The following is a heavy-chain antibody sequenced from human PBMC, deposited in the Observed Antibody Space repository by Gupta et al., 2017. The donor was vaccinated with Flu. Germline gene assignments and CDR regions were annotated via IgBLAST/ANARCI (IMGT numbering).Heavy chain of an antibody. CDR1: GYTFTSYD. CDR3: ARDYGGNSGWFDP. J-gene: IGHJ5*02. D-gene: IGHD4-23*01. CDR2: MNPNSGDT. V-gene: IGHV1-8*01. Sequence: QVQLVQSGAEVKEPGASVKVSCKASGYTFTSYDINWVRQATGQGPEWMGWMNPNSGDTGYAQTFQGRVTLTRNTAISTFYMELSSLTSEDTAVYYCARDYGGNSGWFDPWGQGTLVTVSS.